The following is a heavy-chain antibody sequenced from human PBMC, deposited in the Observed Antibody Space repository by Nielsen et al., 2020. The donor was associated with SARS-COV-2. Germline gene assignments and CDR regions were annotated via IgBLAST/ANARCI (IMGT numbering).Heavy chain of an antibody. V-gene: IGHV1-18*01. Sequence: ASVKVSCKASGYTFTTYGITWVRQAPGQGLEWMGRISSYNGNTKYTQKLQGRVTMTTDTSTSTAYMELRSLRSDDTAVYYCARDLSAGHFDYWGQGTLVTVSS. CDR1: GYTFTTYG. CDR2: ISSYNGNT. D-gene: IGHD6-13*01. CDR3: ARDLSAGHFDY. J-gene: IGHJ4*02.